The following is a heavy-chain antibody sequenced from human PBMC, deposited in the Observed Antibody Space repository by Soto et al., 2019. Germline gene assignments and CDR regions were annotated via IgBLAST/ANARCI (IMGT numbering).Heavy chain of an antibody. CDR1: GDSVTSGSIY. Sequence: QVQLQESGPGLVKPSETLSLTCTVSGDSVTSGSIYWSWIRQPPGKGLEWIGYVHYTGSTNYNPSLKSRVAISVDTSKNHFSLTLSSVIAADTGVYYCARDRGNFGVVLADFYQYGMDVWGQGTAVTVSS. CDR2: VHYTGST. D-gene: IGHD3-3*01. J-gene: IGHJ6*02. V-gene: IGHV4-61*03. CDR3: ARDRGNFGVVLADFYQYGMDV.